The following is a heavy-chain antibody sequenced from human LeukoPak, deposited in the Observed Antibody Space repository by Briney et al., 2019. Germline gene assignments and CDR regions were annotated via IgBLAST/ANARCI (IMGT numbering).Heavy chain of an antibody. J-gene: IGHJ4*02. V-gene: IGHV3-11*04. D-gene: IGHD5-12*01. CDR2: ISSSGSTI. CDR1: GFTFSDYY. Sequence: GGSLRLSCAASGFTFSDYYMSWIRQAPGKGLEWVSYISSSGSTIYYADSVKGRFTISRDNAKNSLYLQMNSLRAEGTAVYYCARDRPIGISGSHGIFDYWGQGTLVTVSS. CDR3: ARDRPIGISGSHGIFDY.